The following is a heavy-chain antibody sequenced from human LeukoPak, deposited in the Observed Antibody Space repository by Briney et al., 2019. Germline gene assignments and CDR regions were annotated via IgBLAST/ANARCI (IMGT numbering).Heavy chain of an antibody. V-gene: IGHV1-8*03. D-gene: IGHD3-22*01. CDR2: MNPNSGNT. J-gene: IGHJ4*02. CDR1: GYTFTSYD. Sequence: GASVKVSCKASGYTFTSYDINWVRQATGQGLEWMGWMNPNSGNTGYAQKFQGRVTITRNTSISTAYMELSSLRSEDTAVYYCARTTRPNYYDREGFDYWGQGTLVTVSS. CDR3: ARTTRPNYYDREGFDY.